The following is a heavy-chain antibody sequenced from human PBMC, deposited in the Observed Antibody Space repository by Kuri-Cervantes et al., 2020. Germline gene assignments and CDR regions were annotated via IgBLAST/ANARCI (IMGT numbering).Heavy chain of an antibody. CDR3: ARGAFGEFDY. CDR1: GFTFSSYS. D-gene: IGHD3-10*01. CDR2: ISSSSSYI. V-gene: IGHV3-21*01. J-gene: IGHJ4*02. Sequence: GGSLRLSCAASGFTFSSYSMNWVRQAPGKGLEWVSSISSSSSYIYYADSVKGRFTISRDNAKNSLYLKMNSQRAVDTAVYYCARGAFGEFDYWGQGTLVTVSS.